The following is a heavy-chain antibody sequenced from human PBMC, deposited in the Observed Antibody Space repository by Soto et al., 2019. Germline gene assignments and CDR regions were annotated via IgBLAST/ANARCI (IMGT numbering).Heavy chain of an antibody. J-gene: IGHJ4*02. CDR3: ASATLGNCGGRSCPYYFDF. CDR1: GASISSGDYY. D-gene: IGHD2-15*01. CDR2: IFYSGIT. V-gene: IGHV4-30-4*01. Sequence: SSETLSLTCTVSGASISSGDYYWIWIRQPPGKGLEWIGYIFYSGITYYNPSLKSRVTMSVNTSKNQFSLKLTSVTAADTAVYYCASATLGNCGGRSCPYYFDFWGQGTLVTVSS.